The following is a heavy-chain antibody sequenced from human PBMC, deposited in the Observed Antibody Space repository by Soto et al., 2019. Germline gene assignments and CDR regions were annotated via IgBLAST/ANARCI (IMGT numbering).Heavy chain of an antibody. V-gene: IGHV1-69*13. J-gene: IGHJ6*02. D-gene: IGHD6-19*01. CDR3: AKVRYSSPMGYYYGMDV. Sequence: SVKVSFKASRVAFSKFIVTWVRQAPGLGLEWVGGIIPIFGTANYAQKFQGRVTITADESTSTSYMEVNNLRSEDTAVYYCAKVRYSSPMGYYYGMDVWGQGTTVTVSS. CDR2: IIPIFGTA. CDR1: RVAFSKFI.